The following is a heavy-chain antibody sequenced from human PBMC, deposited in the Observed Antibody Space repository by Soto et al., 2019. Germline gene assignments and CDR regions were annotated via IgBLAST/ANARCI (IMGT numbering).Heavy chain of an antibody. CDR3: ARGPNYDFWSGYYRPYYGMDV. CDR1: GYTFTGYY. Sequence: ASVKVCCKASGYTFTGYYMHWVRQAPGQGLEWMGWINPNSGGTNYAQKFQGWVTMTRDTSISTAYMELSRLRSDDTAVYYCARGPNYDFWSGYYRPYYGMDVWGQGTTVTVSS. CDR2: INPNSGGT. J-gene: IGHJ6*02. D-gene: IGHD3-3*01. V-gene: IGHV1-2*04.